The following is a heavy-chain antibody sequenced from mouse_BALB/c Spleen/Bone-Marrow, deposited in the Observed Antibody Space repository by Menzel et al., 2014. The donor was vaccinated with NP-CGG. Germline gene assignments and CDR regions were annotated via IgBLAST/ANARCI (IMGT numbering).Heavy chain of an antibody. D-gene: IGHD2-1*01. J-gene: IGHJ3*01. V-gene: IGHV1-9*01. CDR2: ILPGSGST. CDR3: AREDGNHVGFAY. Sequence: VQLQQSGAELMKPGASVKISCKATGYTFSSYWIEWVKQRPGHGLEWIGEILPGSGSTNYNEKLQGKATFTADTSSNTAYMQLSSLTSEDSAVYYCAREDGNHVGFAYWGQGTLVTVSA. CDR1: GYTFSSYW.